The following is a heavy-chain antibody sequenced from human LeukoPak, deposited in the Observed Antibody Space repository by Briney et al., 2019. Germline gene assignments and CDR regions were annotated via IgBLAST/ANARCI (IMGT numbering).Heavy chain of an antibody. CDR3: AKALVGATTYFDY. CDR1: GFMFSSYS. J-gene: IGHJ4*02. V-gene: IGHV3-48*01. D-gene: IGHD1-26*01. Sequence: GGSLRLSCAASGFMFSSYSMNWVRQAPGKGLEWISYISSSGSTIYYADSVRGRFTISRDNAKNSVYLQMNSLRAEDTAVYYCAKALVGATTYFDYWGQGTLVTVSS. CDR2: ISSSGSTI.